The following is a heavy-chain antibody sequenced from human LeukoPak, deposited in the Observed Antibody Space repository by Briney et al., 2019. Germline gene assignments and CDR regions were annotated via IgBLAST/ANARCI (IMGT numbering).Heavy chain of an antibody. CDR3: ARCDGDYVYSSSDY. Sequence: GGSLRLSCAASGFTVSSNYMSWVRQAPGKGLEWVSSISSSSSYIYYADSVKGRFTISRDNAKNSLYLQMNSLRAEDTAVYYCARCDGDYVYSSSDYWGQGTLVTVSS. D-gene: IGHD6-6*01. CDR2: ISSSSSYI. CDR1: GFTVSSNY. V-gene: IGHV3-21*01. J-gene: IGHJ4*02.